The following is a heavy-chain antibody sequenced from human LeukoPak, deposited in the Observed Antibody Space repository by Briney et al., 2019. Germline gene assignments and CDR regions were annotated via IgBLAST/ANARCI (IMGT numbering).Heavy chain of an antibody. CDR3: ARGDGSGNDY. CDR2: IFFSGST. J-gene: IGHJ4*02. CDR1: GGSISSGDYY. Sequence: SQTLSLTCTVSGGSISSGDYYWSWIRQPPGKGLEWIGYIFFSGSTYYNTSLKSRVTISIDTSKNQFSLKLSSVTAADTAVYYCARGDGSGNDYWGQGTLVTVSS. D-gene: IGHD3-10*01. V-gene: IGHV4-30-4*01.